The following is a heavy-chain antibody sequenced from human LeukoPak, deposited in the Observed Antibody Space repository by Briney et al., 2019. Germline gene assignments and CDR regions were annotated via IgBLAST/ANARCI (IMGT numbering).Heavy chain of an antibody. V-gene: IGHV3-21*04. J-gene: IGHJ4*02. CDR3: ARDPFVVVPAASY. CDR2: ISSSSSYI. Sequence: GGTLRLSCAASGFTFRSYGMNWVRQAPGKGLEWVSAISSSSSYIYYADSVKGRFTISRDNAKNSLYLQMNSLRAEDTALYYCARDPFVVVPAASYWGQGTLVTVSS. CDR1: GFTFRSYG. D-gene: IGHD2-2*01.